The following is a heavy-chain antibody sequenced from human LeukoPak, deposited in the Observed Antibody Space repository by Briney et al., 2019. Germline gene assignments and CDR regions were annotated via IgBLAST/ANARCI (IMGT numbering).Heavy chain of an antibody. D-gene: IGHD6-19*01. CDR3: ARVLYSSGWDDAFDI. Sequence: SETLSLTCTVSGGSISSYYWSWIRQPPGKGLEWIGYIYYSGSTNYNPSLKSRVTISVDTSKNQFSLKLSSVTAADTAVYYCARVLYSSGWDDAFDIWGQGTMATVSS. J-gene: IGHJ3*02. CDR1: GGSISSYY. V-gene: IGHV4-59*01. CDR2: IYYSGST.